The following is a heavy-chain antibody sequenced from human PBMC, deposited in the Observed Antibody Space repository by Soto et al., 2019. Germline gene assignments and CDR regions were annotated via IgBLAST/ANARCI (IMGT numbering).Heavy chain of an antibody. V-gene: IGHV3-30*18. Sequence: QVQLVESGGGVVQPGRSLRLSCAASGFTFSSYGMHWVRQAPGKGLEWVAVISYDGSNKYYADSVKGGFTISRDNSKNTVDLQMNSRRTEDTTVYYCAKSDQAGMMSGYRYNFYYWGQGLMVIVSS. J-gene: IGHJ4*02. CDR1: GFTFSSYG. CDR3: AKSDQAGMMSGYRYNFYY. CDR2: ISYDGSNK. D-gene: IGHD3-3*01.